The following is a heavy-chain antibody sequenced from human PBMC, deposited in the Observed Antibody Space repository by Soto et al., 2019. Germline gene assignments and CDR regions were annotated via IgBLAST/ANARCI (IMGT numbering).Heavy chain of an antibody. J-gene: IGHJ6*02. Sequence: QVQLVQSGAEVKKPGSSVKVSCKASGGTFSSYAISWVRQAPGQGLEWMGGIIPIFGTANYAQKFQGRVTITADESTSTAYMELSSLRSEDTAVYYCASRSRRITIFGVVTTPPIYVGMDVWGQGTTVTVSS. CDR1: GGTFSSYA. CDR3: ASRSRRITIFGVVTTPPIYVGMDV. CDR2: IIPIFGTA. D-gene: IGHD3-3*01. V-gene: IGHV1-69*12.